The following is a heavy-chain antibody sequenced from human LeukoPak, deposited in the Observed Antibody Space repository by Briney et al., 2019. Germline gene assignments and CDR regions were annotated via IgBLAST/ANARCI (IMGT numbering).Heavy chain of an antibody. CDR3: ARGGYQPLEPLDY. CDR1: VYTLTRYY. V-gene: IGHV1-2*02. CDR2: INPNSGGT. Sequence: GASVKVSYKASVYTLTRYYMHWVRQAPGQGLEWMGWINPNSGGTNYAQKFQGRVTMTRDTSISTAYMELSRLRSDDTAVYYCARGGYQPLEPLDYWGQGTLVTVSS. J-gene: IGHJ4*02. D-gene: IGHD1-1*01.